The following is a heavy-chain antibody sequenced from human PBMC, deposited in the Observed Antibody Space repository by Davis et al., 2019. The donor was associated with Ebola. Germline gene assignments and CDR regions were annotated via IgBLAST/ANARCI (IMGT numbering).Heavy chain of an antibody. CDR1: GGTFRSYA. Sequence: ASVKVSCKASGGTFRSYAISWVRQAPGQGLEWMGWISAYNGNTNYAQKLQGRVTMTTDTSTSTAYMELRSLRSDDTAVYYCARDPGGTLGYCSGGSCYPYYYYGMDVWGQGTTVTVSS. CDR2: ISAYNGNT. CDR3: ARDPGGTLGYCSGGSCYPYYYYGMDV. V-gene: IGHV1-18*01. D-gene: IGHD2-15*01. J-gene: IGHJ6*02.